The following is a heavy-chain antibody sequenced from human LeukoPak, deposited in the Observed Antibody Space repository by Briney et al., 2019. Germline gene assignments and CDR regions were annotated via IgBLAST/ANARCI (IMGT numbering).Heavy chain of an antibody. J-gene: IGHJ4*02. CDR2: IYSGGST. CDR1: GDSISSSSYY. CDR3: ARRGCSGGSCHYSYYFQY. V-gene: IGHV4-39*01. Sequence: SETLSLTCTVSGDSISSSSYYWGWLRQPPGKGLEWIATIYSGGSTYYKPSLNSRVTISIDMSKNQFSLKLSSVTAADTAVYYCARRGCSGGSCHYSYYFQYWGQGTLVTVSP. D-gene: IGHD2-15*01.